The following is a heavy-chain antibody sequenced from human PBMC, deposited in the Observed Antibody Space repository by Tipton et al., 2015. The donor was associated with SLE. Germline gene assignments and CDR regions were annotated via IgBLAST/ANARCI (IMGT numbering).Heavy chain of an antibody. J-gene: IGHJ3*02. V-gene: IGHV4-61*10. CDR2: IYYSGSI. CDR3: ARDCKGPFAFDI. Sequence: TLSLTCTVSGGSISSGSYYWSWIRQPAGKGLEWIGYIYYSGSISYNPSLKSRVTISVDTSKNQFSLKLSSVTAADTAVYYCARDCKGPFAFDIWGQGTMVTVSS. CDR1: GGSISSGSYY. D-gene: IGHD2-21*01.